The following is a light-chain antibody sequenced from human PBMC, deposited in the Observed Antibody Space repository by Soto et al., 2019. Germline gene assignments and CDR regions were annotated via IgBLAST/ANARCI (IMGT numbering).Light chain of an antibody. Sequence: QSVLTQPPSVSAAPGQKVTVSCSGSSSNTGNYYVSWYQQFPGTAPKLLIYNNNERPSGIPDRFSGPKSGNTASLTISGLQAEDEADYYCSSFTSSITYVFGTGTKVTVL. CDR2: NNN. V-gene: IGLV1-51*01. J-gene: IGLJ1*01. CDR3: SSFTSSITYV. CDR1: SSNTGNYY.